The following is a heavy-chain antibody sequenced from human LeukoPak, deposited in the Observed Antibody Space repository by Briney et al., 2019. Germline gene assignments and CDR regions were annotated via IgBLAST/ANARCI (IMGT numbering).Heavy chain of an antibody. CDR1: GGTFSSYA. CDR3: ARDRSGGTLPYFDY. D-gene: IGHD2-15*01. Sequence: GASVKVSCKASGGTFSSYAISWVRQAPGQGLEWMGGIIPIFGTANYAQKFQGRVTITADESTSTAYMELSSLRSEDTAVYYCARDRSGGTLPYFDYWGLGTLVTVSS. CDR2: IIPIFGTA. V-gene: IGHV1-69*13. J-gene: IGHJ4*02.